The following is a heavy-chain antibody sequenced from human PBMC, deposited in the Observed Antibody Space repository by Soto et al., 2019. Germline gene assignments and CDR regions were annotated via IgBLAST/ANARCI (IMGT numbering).Heavy chain of an antibody. CDR3: ARLVNSGYDYYYYMDV. Sequence: PGESLKISCKGSGYSFTSYWIGWVRQMPGKGLEWMGIIYPGDSDTRYSPSLQGQVTISADKSISTAYLQWSSLKASDTAMYYCARLVNSGYDYYYYMDVWGKGTTVTVSS. D-gene: IGHD5-12*01. CDR2: IYPGDSDT. J-gene: IGHJ6*03. V-gene: IGHV5-51*01. CDR1: GYSFTSYW.